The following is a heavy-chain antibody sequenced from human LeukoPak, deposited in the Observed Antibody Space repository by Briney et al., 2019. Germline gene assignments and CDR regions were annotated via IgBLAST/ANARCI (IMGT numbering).Heavy chain of an antibody. D-gene: IGHD5-18*01. Sequence: ASVKVSCKASGYTFTGYYMHWVRQAPGQGLEWMGWIHPNSGGTNYAQKFQGRVTMTRDTSISTAYMELSGLRADDTAVYYCARGRGYSYGHNKKYYFDYWGQGTLVTVSS. V-gene: IGHV1-2*02. J-gene: IGHJ4*02. CDR3: ARGRGYSYGHNKKYYFDY. CDR2: IHPNSGGT. CDR1: GYTFTGYY.